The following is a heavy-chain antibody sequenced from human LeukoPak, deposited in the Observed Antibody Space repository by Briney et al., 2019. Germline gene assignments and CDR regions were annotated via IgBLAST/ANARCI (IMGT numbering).Heavy chain of an antibody. CDR3: AKYSSSTDGPDY. D-gene: IGHD6-6*01. Sequence: ASVKVSCKASEYTFTSYYMHWVRQAPGQGLEWMGIINPSGGSTSYAQKFQGRVTMTRDTSTSTVYMELSSLRSEDTAVYYCAKYSSSTDGPDYWGQGTLVTVSS. V-gene: IGHV1-46*01. CDR2: INPSGGST. CDR1: EYTFTSYY. J-gene: IGHJ4*02.